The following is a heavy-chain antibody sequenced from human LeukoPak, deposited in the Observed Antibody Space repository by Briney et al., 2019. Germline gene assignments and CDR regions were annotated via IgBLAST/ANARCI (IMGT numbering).Heavy chain of an antibody. D-gene: IGHD1-26*01. CDR3: AKGGAEWELLYGQGEFDY. J-gene: IGHJ4*02. CDR2: ISGSGGRT. CDR1: RFTFSSYA. Sequence: GGPLRLSCVSSRFTFSSYAMSWVRQAPGKGLEWVSSISGSGGRTYYADSVKGRFTISRDNSKNTLYLQMNSLRAEDTAVYYCAKGGAEWELLYGQGEFDYWGQGTLVTVSS. V-gene: IGHV3-23*01.